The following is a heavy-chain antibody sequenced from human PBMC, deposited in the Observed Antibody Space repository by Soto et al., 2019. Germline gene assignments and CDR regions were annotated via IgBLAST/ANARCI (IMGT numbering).Heavy chain of an antibody. D-gene: IGHD4-17*01. CDR1: GFTFSSYG. Sequence: GCSLRLSCAASGFTFSSYGMHWVRQAPGKGLEWVAVILYDGSKKYYADSMKGRFTISRDNSKNTLYLQMDSLRAEDTAVYYCAKDRGALRWSEEHYYFDYWGQGALVTVSS. V-gene: IGHV3-30*18. CDR3: AKDRGALRWSEEHYYFDY. J-gene: IGHJ4*02. CDR2: ILYDGSKK.